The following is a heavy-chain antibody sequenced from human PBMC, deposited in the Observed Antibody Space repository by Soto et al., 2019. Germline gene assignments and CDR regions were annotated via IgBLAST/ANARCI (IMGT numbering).Heavy chain of an antibody. V-gene: IGHV4-4*02. D-gene: IGHD6-13*01. CDR3: AGSYSSSWYYYGMDV. CDR1: GGSISSSNW. J-gene: IGHJ6*02. CDR2: IYHSGST. Sequence: QVQLQESGPGLVKPSGTLSLTCAVSGGSISSSNWWSWVRQPPGKGLEWIGEIYHSGSTNYNPSLKGRGTISVDKSKYQFSRKLSSVTAADTAVYYCAGSYSSSWYYYGMDVWGQGTTVTVSS.